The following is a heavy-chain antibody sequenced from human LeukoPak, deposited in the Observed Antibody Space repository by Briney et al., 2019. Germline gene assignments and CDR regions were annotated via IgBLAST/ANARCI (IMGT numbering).Heavy chain of an antibody. CDR3: AKDLITMVRGVNNYFDY. J-gene: IGHJ4*02. CDR2: IRYDGSNK. Sequence: GGSLRLSCAASGFTFSSYGMHWVRQAPGKGLEWVAFIRYDGSNKYYADSVKGRFTISRDNSKNTLYLQMNSLRAEDTAVYYCAKDLITMVRGVNNYFDYWGQGTLVTVSS. V-gene: IGHV3-30*02. CDR1: GFTFSSYG. D-gene: IGHD3-10*01.